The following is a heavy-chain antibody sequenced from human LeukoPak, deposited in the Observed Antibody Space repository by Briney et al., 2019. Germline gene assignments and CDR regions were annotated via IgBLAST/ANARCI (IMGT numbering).Heavy chain of an antibody. Sequence: SETLSLTCTVSGGSISSYYWSWIRQPPGKGLEWIGYIYYSGSTNYNPSLKSRVTISVDTSKNQFSLKLSSVTAADTAVYYCAGTPEYYDILTGYNSLYYFDYWGQGTLVTVSS. J-gene: IGHJ4*02. D-gene: IGHD3-9*01. CDR2: IYYSGST. V-gene: IGHV4-59*01. CDR3: AGTPEYYDILTGYNSLYYFDY. CDR1: GGSISSYY.